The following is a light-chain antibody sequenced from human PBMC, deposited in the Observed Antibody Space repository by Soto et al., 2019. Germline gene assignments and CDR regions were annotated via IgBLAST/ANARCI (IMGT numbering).Light chain of an antibody. CDR3: QQYDNSPQVT. J-gene: IGKJ5*01. CDR1: QSVSSSY. V-gene: IGKV3-20*01. Sequence: EIVLTQSPGTLSLSPGERATLSCTASQSVSSSYLAWYQQKPGQAPRLLIYGASTRATGIPDRFSGSGSGTDFTLTISRLEPEDFAVYYCQQYDNSPQVTFGQGTRLEIK. CDR2: GAS.